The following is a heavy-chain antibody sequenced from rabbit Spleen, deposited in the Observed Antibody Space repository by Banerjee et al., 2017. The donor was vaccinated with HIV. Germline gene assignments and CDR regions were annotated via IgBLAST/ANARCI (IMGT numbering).Heavy chain of an antibody. D-gene: IGHD7-1*01. CDR3: ARDDITGSDFYLFNL. CDR1: GFSFSNGYY. Sequence: QSLEESGGDLVKPGASLTLTCTASGFSFSNGYYMCWVRQAPGKGLEWIGCIGTNSGNTYYANWAKGRFTISKTSNTVDLKMTSLTAADTATYFCARDDITGSDFYLFNLWGPGTLVTVS. V-gene: IGHV1S40*01. J-gene: IGHJ4*01. CDR2: IGTNSGNT.